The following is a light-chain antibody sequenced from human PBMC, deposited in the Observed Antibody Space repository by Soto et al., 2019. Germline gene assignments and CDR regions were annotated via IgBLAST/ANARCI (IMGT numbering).Light chain of an antibody. J-gene: IGKJ1*01. CDR2: AAS. CDR1: QDIRNY. CDR3: LQYVNYPRT. Sequence: DIQMTQSPSSLSASVGERITINCRASQDIRNYLAWFQQKPGKAPKSLIYAASTLQPGVPSKFSGSGSGTDFTLTISILQHEDFATYYCLQYVNYPRTFGQGTTVEIK. V-gene: IGKV1-16*02.